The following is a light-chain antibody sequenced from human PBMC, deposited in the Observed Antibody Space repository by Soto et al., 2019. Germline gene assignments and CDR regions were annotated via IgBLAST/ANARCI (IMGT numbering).Light chain of an antibody. J-gene: IGLJ2*01. CDR3: SSYTSTVV. V-gene: IGLV2-14*01. CDR1: SSDVGGYNY. Sequence: QSALTQPASVSGSPGQSITISCTGTSSDVGGYNYVSWYQQHPGKAPKLMIYDVSNRPSGVSNRFSGSKSGNTASLTISGLQAGDEADYYCSSYTSTVVVGGGTKVTVL. CDR2: DVS.